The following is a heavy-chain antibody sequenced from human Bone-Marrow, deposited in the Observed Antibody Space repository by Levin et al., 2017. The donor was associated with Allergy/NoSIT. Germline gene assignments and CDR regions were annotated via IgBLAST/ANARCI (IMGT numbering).Heavy chain of an antibody. D-gene: IGHD1-26*01. CDR1: GFSFSSLW. CDR3: AGPINSGTYQREF. J-gene: IGHJ4*02. CDR2: INQDGNDK. Sequence: PGGSLRLSCAASGFSFSSLWMNWVRQAPGKGPEWVANINQDGNDKYYVDSVKGRFTIARDNAKNSLYLQMNSLTAEDTAVYYCAGPINSGTYQREFWGQGTLVTVSS. V-gene: IGHV3-7*01.